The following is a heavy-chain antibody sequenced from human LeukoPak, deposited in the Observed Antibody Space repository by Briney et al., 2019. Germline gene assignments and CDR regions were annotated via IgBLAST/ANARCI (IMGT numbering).Heavy chain of an antibody. D-gene: IGHD3-22*01. J-gene: IGHJ4*02. CDR1: GGSISSGDNY. CDR2: IYYSGST. V-gene: IGHV4-61*08. CDR3: AREVWDYYDSSGSLDY. Sequence: PSETLSLTCTVSGGSISSGDNYWSWIRQPPGKGLEWIGYIYYSGSTNYNPSLKSRVTISVDTSKNQFSLKLSSVTAADTAVYYCAREVWDYYDSSGSLDYWGQGTLVTVSS.